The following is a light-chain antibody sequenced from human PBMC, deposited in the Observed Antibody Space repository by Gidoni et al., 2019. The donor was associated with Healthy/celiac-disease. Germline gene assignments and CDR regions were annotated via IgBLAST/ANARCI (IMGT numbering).Light chain of an antibody. CDR3: SSYTSSSTPL. V-gene: IGLV2-14*03. CDR2: DVS. J-gene: IGLJ2*01. CDR1: SSDVGGYNY. Sequence: QSHLTQPASVSGSPGQSITISCTGTSSDVGGYNYVSWYQQHPGKAPKLMIYDVSNRPSGVSNRFSGSKSGNTASLTISGLQAEDEADYYCSSYTSSSTPLFGGGTKLTVL.